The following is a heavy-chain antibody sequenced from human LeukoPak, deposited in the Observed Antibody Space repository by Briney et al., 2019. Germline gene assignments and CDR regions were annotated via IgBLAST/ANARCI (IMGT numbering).Heavy chain of an antibody. CDR2: IYHSGST. V-gene: IGHV4-38-2*02. J-gene: IGHJ3*02. D-gene: IGHD3-22*01. Sequence: PSETLSLTCTVSGYSISSGYYWGWIRQPPGKGLEWMGSIYHSGSTYYNPSLKNRVTKSVDTSKNQFSLKLSSVTAAETAVYYCAREKYYYDSSGYFSPDALDIWGQGTMVTVSS. CDR1: GYSISSGYY. CDR3: AREKYYYDSSGYFSPDALDI.